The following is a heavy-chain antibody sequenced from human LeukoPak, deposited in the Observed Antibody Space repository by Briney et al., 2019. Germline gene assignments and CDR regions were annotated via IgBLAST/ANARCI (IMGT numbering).Heavy chain of an antibody. J-gene: IGHJ3*02. CDR2: MCSSGSTK. V-gene: IGHV3-48*03. CDR3: ARDGHSGSFYPAAFDI. CDR1: EFTFSSYE. Sequence: GGSLRLSCAASEFTFSSYEMNWVRQAPGKGLEWVSYMCSSGSTKYYADSVKGRFTISRDNAKNSLYLQMNSLRAEDTAVYYCARDGHSGSFYPAAFDIWGQGTMVTVSS. D-gene: IGHD1-26*01.